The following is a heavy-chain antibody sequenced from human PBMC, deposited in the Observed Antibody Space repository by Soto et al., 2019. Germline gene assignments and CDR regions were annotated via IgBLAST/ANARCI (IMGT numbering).Heavy chain of an antibody. CDR1: GFTFSGDG. J-gene: IGHJ5*02. Sequence: QVQVVESGGGVVQPGRSLRLSCVASGFTFSGDGMHWVRQAPGKGLEWVAIVSFEGSNRYYADSVKGRFTVSRDNSRNTLSLQMNSLTPDDTAVYYCAKGGSSSARYFDTWGQGTLVAVSS. D-gene: IGHD6-6*01. V-gene: IGHV3-30*18. CDR2: VSFEGSNR. CDR3: AKGGSSSARYFDT.